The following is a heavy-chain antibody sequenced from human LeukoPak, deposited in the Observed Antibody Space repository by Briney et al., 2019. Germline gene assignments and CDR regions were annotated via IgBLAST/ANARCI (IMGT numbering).Heavy chain of an antibody. Sequence: GGALRLSCAASGFTFSNAWMSWVRQAPGKGREWVGRIKSKTDGGTTDYAARVKGRFTISRDDSKNTLYLQMNSLKTEDTAVYYCTTVATIVVVPAASLHCSGGSCYSRTTDYWGQGTLVTVSS. D-gene: IGHD2-15*01. CDR1: GFTFSNAW. CDR3: TTVATIVVVPAASLHCSGGSCYSRTTDY. J-gene: IGHJ4*02. CDR2: IKSKTDGGTT. V-gene: IGHV3-15*01.